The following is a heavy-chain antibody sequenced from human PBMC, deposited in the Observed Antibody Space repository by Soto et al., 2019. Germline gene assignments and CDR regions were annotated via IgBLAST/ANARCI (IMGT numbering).Heavy chain of an antibody. V-gene: IGHV1-3*05. J-gene: IGHJ4*02. D-gene: IGHD3-22*01. Sequence: QVQLVQSGAEEKKPGASVKVSCKASGYTLTSYAMHWVRQAPGQRLEWMGWINAGNGNTKYSQKFQGRVTITSDTSASTAYMELSSRRSEDTAVYYCARSSGYYLIDDYWGQGTLVTVSS. CDR2: INAGNGNT. CDR1: GYTLTSYA. CDR3: ARSSGYYLIDDY.